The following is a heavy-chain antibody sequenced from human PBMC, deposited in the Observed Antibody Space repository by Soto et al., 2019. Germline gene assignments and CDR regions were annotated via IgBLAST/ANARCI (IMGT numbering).Heavy chain of an antibody. CDR3: AREIPSRTMVRGAHFDY. V-gene: IGHV3-30-3*01. J-gene: IGHJ4*02. D-gene: IGHD3-10*01. Sequence: GGSLRLSCAASGFTFSSYAMHWVRQAPGKGLEWVAVIPYDGSNKYYADSVKGRFTISRDNSKNTLYLQMNSLRAEDTAVYYCAREIPSRTMVRGAHFDYWGQGTLVTVSS. CDR2: IPYDGSNK. CDR1: GFTFSSYA.